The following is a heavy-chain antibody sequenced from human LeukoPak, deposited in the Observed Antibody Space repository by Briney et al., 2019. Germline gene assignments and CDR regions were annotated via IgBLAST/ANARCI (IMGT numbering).Heavy chain of an antibody. CDR1: GYTFTSYA. V-gene: IGHV1-18*01. Sequence: SVKVSCKASGYTFTSYAINWVRQAPGQGLEWMGWISAYNGNTNYAQKLQGRVTMTTDTSTSTAYMELRNLRSDDTAVYYCARMGWNYVAYFDYWGQGTLVTVSS. CDR2: ISAYNGNT. CDR3: ARMGWNYVAYFDY. J-gene: IGHJ4*02. D-gene: IGHD1-7*01.